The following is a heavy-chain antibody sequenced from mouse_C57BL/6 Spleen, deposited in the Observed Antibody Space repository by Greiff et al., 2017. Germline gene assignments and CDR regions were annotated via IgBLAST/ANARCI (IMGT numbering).Heavy chain of an antibody. J-gene: IGHJ2*01. CDR2: ISDGGSYT. D-gene: IGHD1-1*01. V-gene: IGHV5-4*03. CDR3: ASDWDYYGSSPYFDY. CDR1: GFTFSSYA. Sequence: EVNLVESGGGLVKPGGSLKLSCAASGFTFSSYAMSWVRQTPEKRLEWVATISDGGSYTYYPDNVKGRFTLSRDNAKNNLYLQMSHLKSEDTALYYCASDWDYYGSSPYFDYWGQGTTLTVSS.